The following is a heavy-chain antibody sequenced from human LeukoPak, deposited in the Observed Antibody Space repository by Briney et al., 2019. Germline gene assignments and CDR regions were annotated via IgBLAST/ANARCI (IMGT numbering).Heavy chain of an antibody. V-gene: IGHV3-23*01. CDR3: ARSGVATCHY. CDR2: INPDGGS. CDR1: GFSFSDYA. Sequence: PGGSQRLSCQASGFSFSDYAMSWVRQAPGKGLEWVSSINPDGGSFFADSVKGRFTISRDDSRSVVYLQMNTLSAEDTAVYYCARSGVATCHYWGQGILVAVSS. J-gene: IGHJ4*02. D-gene: IGHD3-10*01.